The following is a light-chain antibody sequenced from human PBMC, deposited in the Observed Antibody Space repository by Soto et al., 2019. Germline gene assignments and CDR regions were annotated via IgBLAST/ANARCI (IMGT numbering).Light chain of an antibody. CDR1: SSNIGAGYD. Sequence: QLVLTQPPSVSGAPGQRVTISCTGSSSNIGAGYDVHWYQQLPGTAPKLLIYDNSNRPSGVPDRFSGSKSGTSASLAITGLQAEDEADYYCQSYDSSLSALVFGGGTKVTVL. CDR3: QSYDSSLSALV. V-gene: IGLV1-40*01. CDR2: DNS. J-gene: IGLJ3*02.